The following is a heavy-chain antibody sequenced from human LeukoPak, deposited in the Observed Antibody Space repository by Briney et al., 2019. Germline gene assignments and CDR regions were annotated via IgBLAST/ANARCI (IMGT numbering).Heavy chain of an antibody. V-gene: IGHV4-34*01. CDR1: GGSFSGYY. Sequence: SETLSLTCAVSGGSFSGYYWSWIRQPPGKGLEWIGEINHSGSTNYNPSLKSRVTISVDTSKNQFSLKLSSVTAADTAVYYCARGFLYYDFWSGFGLYYYMDVWGKGTTVTVSS. J-gene: IGHJ6*03. D-gene: IGHD3-3*01. CDR3: ARGFLYYDFWSGFGLYYYMDV. CDR2: INHSGST.